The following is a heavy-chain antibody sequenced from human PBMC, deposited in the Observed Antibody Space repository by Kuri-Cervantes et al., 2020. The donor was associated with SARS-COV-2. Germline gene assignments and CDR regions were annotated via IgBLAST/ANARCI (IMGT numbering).Heavy chain of an antibody. D-gene: IGHD2-2*01. V-gene: IGHV1-8*01. J-gene: IGHJ3*02. Sequence: ASVKVSCKAPETTFPNYDINWVRQATGQGLEWMGMVKTNSGNTLYAQIFQGTVTMTRDTSTSTAYMELRSLRSDDTAVYYCAVPAAMHSYTAHAFDIWGQGTMVTVSS. CDR1: ETTFPNYD. CDR2: VKTNSGNT. CDR3: AVPAAMHSYTAHAFDI.